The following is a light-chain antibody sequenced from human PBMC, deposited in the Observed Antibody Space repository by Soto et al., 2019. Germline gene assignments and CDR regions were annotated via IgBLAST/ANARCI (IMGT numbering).Light chain of an antibody. Sequence: IVLTQSPGTLSLSPGERANLSCRASQDVSSTYLAWYQQKPGQAPRLLIYGASSRATGIPDRFSGSGSGTDFTLTISRLEPEDFAVYFCQQYTTSPGLTFGGGTKVEIQ. CDR3: QQYTTSPGLT. CDR2: GAS. CDR1: QDVSSTY. J-gene: IGKJ4*01. V-gene: IGKV3-20*01.